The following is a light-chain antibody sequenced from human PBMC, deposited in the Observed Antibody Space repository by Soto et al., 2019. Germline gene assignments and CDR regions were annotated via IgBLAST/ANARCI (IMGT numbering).Light chain of an antibody. CDR2: EVS. CDR1: SSDVGSYNL. CDR3: CSYAGSSTLV. V-gene: IGLV2-23*02. J-gene: IGLJ1*01. Sequence: QSALTQPASVSGSPGQSITISCTGTSSDVGSYNLVSWYQHHPGKATKLMIYEVSKRPSGVSNRFSGSKSGNTASLTISGLQAEDEADYYCCSYAGSSTLVFVTGTKLTVL.